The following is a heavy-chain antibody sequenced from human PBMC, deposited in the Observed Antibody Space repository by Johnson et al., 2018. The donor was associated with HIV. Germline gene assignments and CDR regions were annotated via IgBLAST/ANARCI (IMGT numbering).Heavy chain of an antibody. Sequence: QVQLVESGGGVVQPGGSLRLSCAASGFTFSTYGMHWVRQAPGKGLEWAAFIRYDGSNKYYADSVKGRFTISRDNSKNTLYLQMNSLRAEDTAVYYCAKKQWPEDDAFDIWCQGTMVIVSS. D-gene: IGHD6-19*01. CDR1: GFTFSTYG. J-gene: IGHJ3*02. CDR3: AKKQWPEDDAFDI. CDR2: IRYDGSNK. V-gene: IGHV3-30*02.